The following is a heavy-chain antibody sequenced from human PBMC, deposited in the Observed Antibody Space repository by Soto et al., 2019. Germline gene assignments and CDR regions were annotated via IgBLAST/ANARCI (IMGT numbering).Heavy chain of an antibody. CDR1: GYTFTRYT. CDR3: ARGMATLQLDA. V-gene: IGHV1-3*01. CDR2: INPDNGNT. Sequence: ASVKVSCKASGYTFTRYTMNWVRHAPGQRLEWMGWINPDNGNTKSSQKFQDRVIITRDTSASPAYMDLRSLRSKDTAVYYCARGMATLQLDAWGQGAVVTVST. J-gene: IGHJ5*02. D-gene: IGHD2-2*01.